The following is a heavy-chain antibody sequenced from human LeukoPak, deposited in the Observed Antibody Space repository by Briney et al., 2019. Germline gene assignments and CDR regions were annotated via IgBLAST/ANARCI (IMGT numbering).Heavy chain of an antibody. J-gene: IGHJ4*02. D-gene: IGHD2-15*01. CDR2: IYYSGST. Sequence: SETLSLTCTVSGGSISGSSCYWGWIRQPPGKGLEWIGSIYYSGSTYYNPSLKSRVTISVDTSKNQFSLKLSSVTAADTAVYYCARRDIVVVVAGFDYWGQGTLVTVSS. V-gene: IGHV4-39*01. CDR3: ARRDIVVVVAGFDY. CDR1: GGSISGSSCY.